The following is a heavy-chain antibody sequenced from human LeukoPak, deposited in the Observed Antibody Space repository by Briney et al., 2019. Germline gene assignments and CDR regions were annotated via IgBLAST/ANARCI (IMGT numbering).Heavy chain of an antibody. CDR1: GGSISSGGYC. D-gene: IGHD1-20*01. CDR3: ASPRYNWNDEPGAFDI. CDR2: IYYSGST. J-gene: IGHJ3*02. Sequence: PSETLSLTCAVSGGSISSGGYCWSWIRQHPGKGLEWIGYIYYSGSTYYNPSLKSRVTISVDTSKNQFSLKLSSVTAADTAVYYCASPRYNWNDEPGAFDIWGQGTMVTVSS. V-gene: IGHV4-31*11.